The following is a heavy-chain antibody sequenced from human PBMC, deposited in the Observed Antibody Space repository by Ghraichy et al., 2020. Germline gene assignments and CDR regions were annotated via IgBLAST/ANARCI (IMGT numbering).Heavy chain of an antibody. CDR2: VNHGGST. CDR3: AGRRAAPNYWFFDL. J-gene: IGHJ2*01. V-gene: IGHV4-34*01. Sequence: SETLSLSCAVYGESFSGYNWSWIRRPPGKGLEWIGEVNHGGSTNYNPSLKSRVTISVDTSKNQFSLKLRSLTAADTAVYYCAGRRAAPNYWFFDLWGRGTLVTVSS. CDR1: GESFSGYN. D-gene: IGHD6-6*01.